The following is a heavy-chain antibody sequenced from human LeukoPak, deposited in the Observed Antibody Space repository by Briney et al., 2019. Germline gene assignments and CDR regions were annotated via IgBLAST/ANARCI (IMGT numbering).Heavy chain of an antibody. Sequence: PSETLSLTCNVSGGSISGYYWSWIRQPPGKGLEWVSSISAGSNYIYYGDSVKGRFTISRDNAKNSLYLQMNSLRAEDTAVYYCARDRGRYCTNGVCYTGDFDYWGQGTLVTVSS. CDR2: ISAGSNYI. J-gene: IGHJ4*02. CDR1: GGSISGYY. D-gene: IGHD2-8*01. V-gene: IGHV3-21*01. CDR3: ARDRGRYCTNGVCYTGDFDY.